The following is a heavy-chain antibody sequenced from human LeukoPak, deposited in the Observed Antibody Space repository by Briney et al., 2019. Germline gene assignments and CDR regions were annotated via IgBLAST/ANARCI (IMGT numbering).Heavy chain of an antibody. J-gene: IGHJ4*02. CDR2: IHPSDSDT. CDR1: GYSFTNHW. Sequence: GESLKISCKGFGYSFTNHWIGWVRQMPGKGLEWMGIIHPSDSDTRYSPSFQGHVTISADRSVSTAYLQWRSLKASDSAMYYCARGITAAAVTKLDYRGQGTLVTVSS. V-gene: IGHV5-51*01. CDR3: ARGITAAAVTKLDY. D-gene: IGHD6-13*01.